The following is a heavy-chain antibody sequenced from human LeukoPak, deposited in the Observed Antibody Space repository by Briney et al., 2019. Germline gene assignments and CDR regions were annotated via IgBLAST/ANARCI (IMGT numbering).Heavy chain of an antibody. CDR3: ARGISTGWYGAFDI. Sequence: SETLSLTCTVSGGSISSYYWSWIRQTAGKGLEWIGRIYTIGSTNYNPSLKSRVTMSVDTSKNQFSLKLSSVTAADTAVYYCARGISTGWYGAFDIWGQGTMVTVSS. CDR1: GGSISSYY. D-gene: IGHD6-19*01. CDR2: IYTIGST. V-gene: IGHV4-4*07. J-gene: IGHJ3*02.